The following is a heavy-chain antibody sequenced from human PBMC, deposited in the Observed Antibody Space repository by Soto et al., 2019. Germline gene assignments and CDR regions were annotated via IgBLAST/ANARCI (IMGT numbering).Heavy chain of an antibody. CDR3: AYSDIAVAGTFDY. CDR1: GYANAGNY. J-gene: IGHJ4*02. V-gene: IGHV1-2*04. CDR2: INPNSGGT. D-gene: IGHD6-19*01. Sequence: SVKACCKASGYANAGNYMHWARQSPGQGLELMGGINPNSGGTNYAQKFQGWVTMTRDTSISTAYMELSRLRSDDTAVYYSAYSDIAVAGTFDYWGQRSLVTGFS.